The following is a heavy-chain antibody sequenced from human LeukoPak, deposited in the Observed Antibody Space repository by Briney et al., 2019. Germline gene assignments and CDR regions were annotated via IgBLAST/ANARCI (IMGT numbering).Heavy chain of an antibody. CDR3: ARDLHGDYSFDY. Sequence: GGSLRLSCVASGFPFSSYWMTWVRQAPGKGLEWVANIKQDGSKKSYVDSVKGRFTISRDNAKNSLYLQMNSLRAEDTAVYYCARDLHGDYSFDYWGQGTLVTVSS. CDR1: GFPFSSYW. CDR2: IKQDGSKK. J-gene: IGHJ4*02. V-gene: IGHV3-7*01. D-gene: IGHD4-17*01.